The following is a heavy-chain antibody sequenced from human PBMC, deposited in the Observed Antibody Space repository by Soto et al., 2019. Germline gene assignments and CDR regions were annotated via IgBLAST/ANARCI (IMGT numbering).Heavy chain of an antibody. CDR2: ISGSGGST. V-gene: IGHV3-23*01. CDR1: GFTFSSYA. D-gene: IGHD1-26*01. J-gene: IGHJ1*01. Sequence: EVQLLESGGGLVQPGVSLRLSCAASGFTFSSYAMSCVRQAPGKGLEWVSAISGSGGSTYYADSVKGRFTISRDNSKNTLYLQMNSLRAEDTAVYYCAKDLGSLDEYFQHWGQGTLVTVSS. CDR3: AKDLGSLDEYFQH.